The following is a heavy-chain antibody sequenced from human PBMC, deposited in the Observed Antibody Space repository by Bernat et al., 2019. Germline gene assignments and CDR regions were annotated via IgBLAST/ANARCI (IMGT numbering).Heavy chain of an antibody. V-gene: IGHV3-30*01. CDR1: GFTFSSYA. CDR2: ISYDGSNK. Sequence: QVQLVESGGGVVQPGRSLRLSCAASGFTFSSYAMHWVRQAPGKGLEWVAVISYDGSNKYYADSVKGRFTISRDNSKNTLYLQMNSLRAEDTAVYYCARDDYCGSGSWPYYYYYMDVWGKGTTVTVSS. CDR3: ARDDYCGSGSWPYYYYYMDV. J-gene: IGHJ6*03. D-gene: IGHD3-10*01.